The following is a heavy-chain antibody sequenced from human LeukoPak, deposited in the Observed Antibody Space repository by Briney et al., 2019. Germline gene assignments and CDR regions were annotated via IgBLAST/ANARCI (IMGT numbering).Heavy chain of an antibody. V-gene: IGHV1-2*02. D-gene: IGHD1-26*01. CDR3: ARELSGSYPKHYYYYGMDV. CDR2: INPKSGGT. CDR1: GYTFTVYY. J-gene: IGHJ6*02. Sequence: ASVNLSCTASGYTFTVYYMHWVRQAPGQGHEWMGWINPKSGGTNYAQKFQGRVTMTRDTSISTAYMELSRLRSDDTAVYYCARELSGSYPKHYYYYGMDVWGQGTTVTVSS.